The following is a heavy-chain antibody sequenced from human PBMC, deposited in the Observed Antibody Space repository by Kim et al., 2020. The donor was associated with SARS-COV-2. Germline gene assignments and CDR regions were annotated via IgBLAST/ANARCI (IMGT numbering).Heavy chain of an antibody. CDR1: GGSISSYY. D-gene: IGHD6-19*01. CDR3: ARDEKLSQYSSGWYHYYYG. V-gene: IGHV4-59*01. J-gene: IGHJ6*01. Sequence: SQTLSHTCTVSGGSISSYYWSWIRQPPGKGLEWIGYIYYSGSTNYNPSLKSRVTISVDTSKNQFSLKLSSVTAADTAVYYCARDEKLSQYSSGWYHYYYG. CDR2: IYYSGST.